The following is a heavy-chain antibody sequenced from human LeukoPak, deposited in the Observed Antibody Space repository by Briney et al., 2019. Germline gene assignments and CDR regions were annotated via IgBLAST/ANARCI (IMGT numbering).Heavy chain of an antibody. V-gene: IGHV1-2*04. J-gene: IGHJ6*02. CDR3: ARGKAYCGGDCYWHYGMDV. CDR2: INPNSGGT. D-gene: IGHD2-21*02. CDR1: GYTFTGYY. Sequence: GASVKVSCKASGYTFTGYYMHWVRQAPGQGLEWMGWINPNSGGTNYAQKFQGWVTMTRDTSISTAYMELSRLRSDDTAVYYCARGKAYCGGDCYWHYGMDVWGQGTTVTVSS.